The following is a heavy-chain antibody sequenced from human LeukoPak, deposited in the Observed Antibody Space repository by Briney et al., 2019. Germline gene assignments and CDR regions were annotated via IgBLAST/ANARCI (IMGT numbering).Heavy chain of an antibody. J-gene: IGHJ4*02. CDR1: GLTFSSYW. D-gene: IGHD3-3*01. CDR3: ASQSGKLRSEGY. CDR2: INQDGSEK. V-gene: IGHV3-7*01. Sequence: PGGSLRLSCAASGLTFSSYWISWVRQAPGKGLEWVANINQDGSEKNSVDSVKGRFTLSRDNAKNSLYLHMNSLRAEDTAVYYCASQSGKLRSEGYWGQGTLVTVSS.